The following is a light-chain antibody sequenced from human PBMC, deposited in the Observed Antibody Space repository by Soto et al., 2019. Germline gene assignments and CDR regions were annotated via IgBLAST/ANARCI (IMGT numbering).Light chain of an antibody. J-gene: IGKJ4*01. Sequence: EMVLTQSPGTPSLSPGERATLSCRASQSVSSSYLAWYQQKPVQAPRLLIYGASSRATGIPDRFSGGGSGTDFTLTISRLEPEDFAVYYCQQDGSSPRLTFGGGNKVEIK. CDR3: QQDGSSPRLT. CDR2: GAS. CDR1: QSVSSSY. V-gene: IGKV3-20*01.